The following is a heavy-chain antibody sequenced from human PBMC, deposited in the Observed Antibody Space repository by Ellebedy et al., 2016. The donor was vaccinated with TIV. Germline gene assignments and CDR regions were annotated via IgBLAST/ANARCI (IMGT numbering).Heavy chain of an antibody. Sequence: SETLSLTCTVSGGSISSSSYYWGWIRQPPGKGLEWIGYIYYSGSTNYNPSLKSRVTISVDTSKNQFSLKLSSVTAADTAVYYWATLTGYYNGMDVWGQGTTVTVSS. J-gene: IGHJ6*02. CDR1: GGSISSSSYY. D-gene: IGHD3-9*01. CDR2: IYYSGST. V-gene: IGHV4-61*05. CDR3: ATLTGYYNGMDV.